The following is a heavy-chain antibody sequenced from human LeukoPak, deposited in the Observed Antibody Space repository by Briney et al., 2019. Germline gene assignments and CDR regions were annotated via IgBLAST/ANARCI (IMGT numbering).Heavy chain of an antibody. J-gene: IGHJ4*02. CDR2: IYWDNDK. D-gene: IGHD3-16*02. V-gene: IGHV2-5*02. CDR1: GFSLSTTGVG. Sequence: ESGPTLVRPTQTLTLTCTFSGFSLSTTGVGVGWVRQPPGKALEWLAVIYWDNDKRYSPSLKSRLTINKDTSKNQVVLIMTNVDPVDTATYYCAHRRPGVITGWDNSYFDKWAPGTLVTVSS. CDR3: AHRRPGVITGWDNSYFDK.